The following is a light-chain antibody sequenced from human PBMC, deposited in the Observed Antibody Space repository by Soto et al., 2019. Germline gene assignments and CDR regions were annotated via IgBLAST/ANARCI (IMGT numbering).Light chain of an antibody. CDR2: ELS. J-gene: IGLJ2*01. CDR1: SSDVGGYNY. Sequence: QSALTQPASVSGSPGQSIIISCTGTSSDVGGYNYVSWYQQHPAKAPKLMIYELSNRPSGVSNRFSGSKSGNTASLTISGLQAEDEADYYFCSYTSSSTLVVFGGGTQLTV. V-gene: IGLV2-14*01. CDR3: CSYTSSSTLVV.